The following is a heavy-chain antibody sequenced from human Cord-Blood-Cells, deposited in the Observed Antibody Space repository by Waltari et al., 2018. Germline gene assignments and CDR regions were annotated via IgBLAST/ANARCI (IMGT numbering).Heavy chain of an antibody. J-gene: IGHJ5*02. Sequence: EVQLVQSGAEVKKPGESLKISCQGSGYSFTSYWRGRVRQRPGKGLEWKGIIYPGDSDTRYSPSFQGQVTISADKSISTAYLQWSSLKASDTAMYYCARQGCSSTSCYNGLDPWGQGTLVTVSS. CDR3: ARQGCSSTSCYNGLDP. CDR1: GYSFTSYW. D-gene: IGHD2-2*01. CDR2: IYPGDSDT. V-gene: IGHV5-51*01.